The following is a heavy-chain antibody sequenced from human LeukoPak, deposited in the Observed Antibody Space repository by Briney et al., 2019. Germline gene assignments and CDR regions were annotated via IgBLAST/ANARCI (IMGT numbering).Heavy chain of an antibody. V-gene: IGHV3-7*01. CDR1: GITFSRYW. CDR2: IKQDESEK. Sequence: GESQRLSCVASGITFSRYWMSWVRQAPGKGLEWVANIKQDESEKYYVASVKGRFTISRDNAKNSLYLQMNSLRAEDTAVYYCARSRIVEASGYMDVWGRGTTDTVSS. CDR3: ARSRIVEASGYMDV. J-gene: IGHJ6*03. D-gene: IGHD1-26*01.